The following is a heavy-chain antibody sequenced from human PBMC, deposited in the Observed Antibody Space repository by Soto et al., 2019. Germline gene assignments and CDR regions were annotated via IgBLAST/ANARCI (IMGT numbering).Heavy chain of an antibody. V-gene: IGHV1-8*01. D-gene: IGHD2-15*01. CDR2: MNPNSGNT. CDR1: GYTFTSYD. Sequence: DSVKVSCKASGYTFTSYDINWVRQATGQGLEWMGWMNPNSGNTGYAQKFQGRVTMTRNTSISTAYMELSSLRSEETAVYYCARGLIKGWNWFDPCGQRSLVTVSS. J-gene: IGHJ5*02. CDR3: ARGLIKGWNWFDP.